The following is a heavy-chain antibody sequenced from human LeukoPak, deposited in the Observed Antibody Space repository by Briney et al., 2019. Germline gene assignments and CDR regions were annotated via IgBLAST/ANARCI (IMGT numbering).Heavy chain of an antibody. CDR3: ATLGTNYYGLR. J-gene: IGHJ4*02. V-gene: IGHV3-33*01. Sequence: GGTLSLSCAASGFSISNYGLYWVRKAPGKGLEWVGVIWYDGSNKYYTDTVKGRIAISRYKSKNTLYLQMNSVRAEDTAVYYCATLGTNYYGLRWGQGTLVTVSS. CDR1: GFSISNYG. CDR2: IWYDGSNK. D-gene: IGHD3-10*01.